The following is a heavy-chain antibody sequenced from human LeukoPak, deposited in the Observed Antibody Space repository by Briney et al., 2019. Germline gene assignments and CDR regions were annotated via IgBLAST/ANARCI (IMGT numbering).Heavy chain of an antibody. V-gene: IGHV4-59*10. CDR3: ARGGALTVGTLDY. J-gene: IGHJ4*02. Sequence: PSETLSLTCAVYGGSFSGYYWSWIRQPPGKGLEWIGRIYTSGSTSYNPSLKSRVTMSLDTSKNQFSLELTSVTAADTAVYYCARGGALTVGTLDYWGQGTLVTVSS. D-gene: IGHD2-8*01. CDR1: GGSFSGYY. CDR2: IYTSGST.